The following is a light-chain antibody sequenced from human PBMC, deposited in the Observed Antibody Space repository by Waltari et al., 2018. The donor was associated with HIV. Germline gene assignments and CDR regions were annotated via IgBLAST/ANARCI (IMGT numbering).Light chain of an antibody. CDR3: SSYTSSNTLYV. CDR2: DVN. Sequence: QSALTQPASVSGSPGQSITISCTGTSSDVGGFNYVPWYQQHTGKAPKLMIYDVNNRPSGISNRFSGSKSGNTASLTISGLQAEDEADYYCSSYTSSNTLYVFGTGTKVTVL. V-gene: IGLV2-14*03. J-gene: IGLJ1*01. CDR1: SSDVGGFNY.